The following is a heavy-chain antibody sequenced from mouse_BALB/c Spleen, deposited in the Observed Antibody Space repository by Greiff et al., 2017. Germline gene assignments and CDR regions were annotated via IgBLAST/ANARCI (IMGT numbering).Heavy chain of an antibody. V-gene: IGHV14-3*02. J-gene: IGHJ1*01. D-gene: IGHD2-2*01. CDR3: ARGLRRENWYFDV. CDR1: GFNIKDTY. CDR2: IDPANGNT. Sequence: VQLKESGAELVKPGASVKLSCTASGFNIKDTYMHWVKQRPEQGLEWIGRIDPANGNTKYDPKFQGKATITADTSSNTAYLQLSSLTSEDTAVYDCARGLRRENWYFDVWGAGTTVTVAS.